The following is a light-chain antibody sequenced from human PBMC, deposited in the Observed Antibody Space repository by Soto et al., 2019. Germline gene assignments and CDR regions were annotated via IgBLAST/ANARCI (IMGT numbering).Light chain of an antibody. CDR1: QSIPSS. V-gene: IGKV1-5*01. Sequence: DIQMTQSPSTLSASVGDRVTITCRASQSIPSSLAWYQQKPGKAPNLLIYDASILESGVPSRFSGSGSGTEFTLTISSLQSDDFATYYYQHYSSYLFCQGTKLEI. J-gene: IGKJ2*01. CDR2: DAS. CDR3: QHYSSYL.